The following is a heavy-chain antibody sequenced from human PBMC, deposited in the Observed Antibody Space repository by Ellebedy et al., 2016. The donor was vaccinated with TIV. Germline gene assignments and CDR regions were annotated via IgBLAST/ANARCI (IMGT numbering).Heavy chain of an antibody. Sequence: GESLKISCTASGFTFSNYYMSWVRQAPGKGLEWVANIKQDGSEKNYVDSVKGRFSISGDNTKNSLYLQMNSLGDEDTSVYYCARDQWLGRAYYFDYWGQGTLVTVSS. CDR3: ARDQWLGRAYYFDY. CDR2: IKQDGSEK. V-gene: IGHV3-7*01. CDR1: GFTFSNYY. J-gene: IGHJ4*02. D-gene: IGHD6-19*01.